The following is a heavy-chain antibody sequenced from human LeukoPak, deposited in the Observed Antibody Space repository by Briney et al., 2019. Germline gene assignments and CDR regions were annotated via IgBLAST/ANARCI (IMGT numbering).Heavy chain of an antibody. CDR1: GYTFTSYG. V-gene: IGHV1-18*01. Sequence: ASVKVSCKASGYTFTSYGISWVQQAPGQGLEWMGWISAYNGNTNYAQKLQGRVTMTTDTSTSTAYMELRSLRSDDTAVYYCARDARSVDTAMSFQRWGQGTLVTVSS. D-gene: IGHD5-18*01. CDR3: ARDARSVDTAMSFQR. CDR2: ISAYNGNT. J-gene: IGHJ1*01.